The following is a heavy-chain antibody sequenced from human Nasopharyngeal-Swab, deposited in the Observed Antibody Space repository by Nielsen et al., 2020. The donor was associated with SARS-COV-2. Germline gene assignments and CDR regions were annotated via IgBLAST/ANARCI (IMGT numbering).Heavy chain of an antibody. V-gene: IGHV3-30*03. J-gene: IGHJ4*02. CDR2: ISYDGHTQ. CDR1: GFTVSAFG. Sequence: SCAASGFTVSAFGMHWVRQAPGEVLEWVAHISYDGHTQYYSDSVTGRFTISRDNSKNMLDLQMNSLRPEDTAVYYCARDDGQLGDSWGQGTLVTVSS. CDR3: ARDDGQLGDS. D-gene: IGHD6-6*01.